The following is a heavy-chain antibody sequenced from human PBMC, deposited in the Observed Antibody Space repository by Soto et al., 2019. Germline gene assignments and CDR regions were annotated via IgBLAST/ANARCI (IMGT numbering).Heavy chain of an antibody. D-gene: IGHD5-12*01. J-gene: IGHJ5*02. Sequence: QVHLVQSGVEVKTPGASVKVSCQASGYTFFTYDISWGRQAPGKGLEWMGGISTYSGDTKYAQKFQGRVTMTTDTSTTTAYLELRSLRSDDTAVYYCARHHGPTTSENWFDAWGQGTLVTVSS. CDR3: ARHHGPTTSENWFDA. CDR1: GYTFFTYD. CDR2: ISTYSGDT. V-gene: IGHV1-18*01.